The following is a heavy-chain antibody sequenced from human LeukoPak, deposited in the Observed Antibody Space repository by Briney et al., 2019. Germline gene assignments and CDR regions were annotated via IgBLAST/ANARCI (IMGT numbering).Heavy chain of an antibody. CDR2: FDPEDGET. J-gene: IGHJ4*02. V-gene: IGHV1-24*01. D-gene: IGHD6-13*01. CDR1: GYTLTELS. Sequence: ASVKVSCKVSGYTLTELSMHWVRQAPGKGLEWRGRFDPEDGETIYAQKFQGRVTMTADTSTDTVYMELSSLRSEDTAVYYCARGCSSSCGNFDYWGQGTLVTVSS. CDR3: ARGCSSSCGNFDY.